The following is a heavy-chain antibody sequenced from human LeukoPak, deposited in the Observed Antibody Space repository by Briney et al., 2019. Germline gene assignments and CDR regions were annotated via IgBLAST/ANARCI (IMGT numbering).Heavy chain of an antibody. V-gene: IGHV4-4*07. CDR1: GGSISSYY. D-gene: IGHD6-19*01. CDR2: IYTSGST. Sequence: SETLSLTCTVSGGSISSYYWSWIRQPAGKGLEWIGRIYTSGSTNYNPSLKSRVTMSVDTSKSQFSLKLSSVTAADTAVYYCARGIMASSSGWYQKTQNWFDPWGQGTLVTVSS. J-gene: IGHJ5*02. CDR3: ARGIMASSSGWYQKTQNWFDP.